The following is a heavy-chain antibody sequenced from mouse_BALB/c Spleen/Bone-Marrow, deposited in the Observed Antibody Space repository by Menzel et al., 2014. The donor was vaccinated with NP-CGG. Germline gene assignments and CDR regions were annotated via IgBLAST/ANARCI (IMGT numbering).Heavy chain of an antibody. D-gene: IGHD1-2*01. CDR1: GFDFSRYW. CDR3: AKNYYYGYVAY. V-gene: IGHV4-1*02. J-gene: IGHJ3*01. Sequence: EVKLMESGGGLVQPGGSLKLSCAASGFDFSRYWMTWVRQAPGKGLEWIGEINPASSTINYTPSLKDKFIISGDNAKNTLYLQMSKVRSEDTALYYCAKNYYYGYVAYWGQGTLVTASA. CDR2: INPASSTI.